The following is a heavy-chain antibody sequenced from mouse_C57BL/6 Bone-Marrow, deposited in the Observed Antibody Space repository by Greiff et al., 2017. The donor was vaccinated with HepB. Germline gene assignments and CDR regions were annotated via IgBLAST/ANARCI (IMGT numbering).Heavy chain of an antibody. CDR1: GYTFTSYW. J-gene: IGHJ4*01. CDR3: ARRDTTVSPYYYAMDY. Sequence: QVQLQQPGAELVKPGASVKMSCKASGYTFTSYWITWVKQRPGQGLEWIGDIYPGSGSTNYNEKFKSKATLTVDTSSSTAYMQLSSLTSEDSAVYYCARRDTTVSPYYYAMDYWGQGTSVTVSS. CDR2: IYPGSGST. V-gene: IGHV1-55*01. D-gene: IGHD1-1*01.